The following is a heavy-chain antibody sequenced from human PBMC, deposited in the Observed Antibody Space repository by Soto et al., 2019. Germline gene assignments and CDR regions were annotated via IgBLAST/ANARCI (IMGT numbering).Heavy chain of an antibody. Sequence: QVQLVESGGGVVQPGRSLRLSCAASGFTFSSYAMHWVRQAPGKGLEWVAVISYDGSNKYYADSVKGRFTISRDNSKNTLYLQMNSLRAEDTAVYYCARDATSQLWLFDYWGQGTLVTVCS. CDR2: ISYDGSNK. J-gene: IGHJ4*02. D-gene: IGHD5-18*01. CDR3: ARDATSQLWLFDY. CDR1: GFTFSSYA. V-gene: IGHV3-30-3*01.